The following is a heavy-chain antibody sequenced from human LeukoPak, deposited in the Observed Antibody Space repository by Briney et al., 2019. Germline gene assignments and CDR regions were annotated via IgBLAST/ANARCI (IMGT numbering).Heavy chain of an antibody. V-gene: IGHV1-18*01. CDR2: ISAYNGNT. J-gene: IGHJ5*02. D-gene: IGHD3-3*02. Sequence: GSSVKVSRKASGGTFSSYTISWVRQAPGQGLEWMGWISAYNGNTNYAQKLQGRVTMTTDTATSTAYMELRSLRSDDTAVYYCARFTAFSGRFDPWGQGTLVTVSS. CDR3: ARFTAFSGRFDP. CDR1: GGTFSSYT.